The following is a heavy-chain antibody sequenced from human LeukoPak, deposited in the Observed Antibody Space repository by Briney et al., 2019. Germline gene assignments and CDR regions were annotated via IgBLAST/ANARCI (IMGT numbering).Heavy chain of an antibody. V-gene: IGHV1-18*01. Sequence: ASVTVSCEASGYTFTSYGISWVRQAPGQGLEWMGWISAYNGNTNYAQKLQGRVTMTTDTSTSTAYMELRSLRSDDTAVYYCARDTPEIAVATFDYWGQGTLVTVSS. CDR1: GYTFTSYG. CDR2: ISAYNGNT. J-gene: IGHJ4*02. D-gene: IGHD6-19*01. CDR3: ARDTPEIAVATFDY.